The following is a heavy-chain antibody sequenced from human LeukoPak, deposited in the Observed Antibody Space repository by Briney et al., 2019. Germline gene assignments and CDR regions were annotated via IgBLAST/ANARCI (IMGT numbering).Heavy chain of an antibody. CDR1: GGSISSYY. CDR3: ARETSIAAAGTDQYYYYYMDV. Sequence: PSETLSLTCTVSGGSISSYYWSWIRQPPGKGLEWIGYIYYSGSTNYNPSLKSRVTISVDTSKNQFSLKLSSVTAADTAVYYCARETSIAAAGTDQYYYYYMDVWGKGTTVTISS. J-gene: IGHJ6*03. D-gene: IGHD6-13*01. CDR2: IYYSGST. V-gene: IGHV4-59*01.